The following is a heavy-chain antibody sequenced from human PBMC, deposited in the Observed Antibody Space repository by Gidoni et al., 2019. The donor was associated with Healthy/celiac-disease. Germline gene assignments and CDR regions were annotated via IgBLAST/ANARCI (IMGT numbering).Heavy chain of an antibody. CDR3: ASSDYGDYGTLDY. J-gene: IGHJ4*02. CDR2: T. V-gene: IGHV1-46*03. D-gene: IGHD4-17*01. Sequence: TSYAQKFQGRVTMTRDTSTSTAYMELSSLRSEAKAVYYCASSDYGDYGTLDYWGQGTLVTVSS.